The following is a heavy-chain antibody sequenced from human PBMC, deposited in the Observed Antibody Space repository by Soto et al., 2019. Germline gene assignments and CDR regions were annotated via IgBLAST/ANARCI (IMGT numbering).Heavy chain of an antibody. D-gene: IGHD2-21*01. V-gene: IGHV3-7*01. J-gene: IGHJ4*02. CDR3: ARTGPTYCGGDCYSLLPFDY. CDR2: IKQDGSEK. Sequence: SWVRQAPGKGLEWVANIKQDGSEKYYVDSVKGRFTISRDNAKNSLYLQMNSLRAEDTAVYYCARTGPTYCGGDCYSLLPFDYWGQGTLVTVSS.